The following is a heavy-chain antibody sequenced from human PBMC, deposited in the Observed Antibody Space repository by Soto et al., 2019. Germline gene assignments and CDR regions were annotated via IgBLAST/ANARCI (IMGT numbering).Heavy chain of an antibody. Sequence: WTWLRHRPGQGLEWIGHLSQTVNSYANPSLNSRAIISMGTSANVFSLRLTSVTAADTAVYYCAREKTVGASTSLGTASWGKRILVTVSS. CDR3: AREKTVGASTSLGTAS. J-gene: IGHJ5*02. V-gene: IGHV4-31*02. CDR2: LSQTVNS. D-gene: IGHD1-26*01.